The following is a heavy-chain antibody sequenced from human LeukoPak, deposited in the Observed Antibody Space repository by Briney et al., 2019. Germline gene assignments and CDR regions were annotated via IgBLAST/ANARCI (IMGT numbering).Heavy chain of an antibody. V-gene: IGHV4-59*11. J-gene: IGHJ1*01. Sequence: SETLSLTCTVSGGSISSHYWSWVRHPPGKGLEWIWYIYYSGSTNYNPSLKSRVTISLDTSKNQFSMKLSCVTAADTAVYYCARGSSWYYDSSDVEYFQDWGQGTLVTVSS. CDR2: IYYSGST. CDR1: GGSISSHY. D-gene: IGHD3-22*01. CDR3: ARGSSWYYDSSDVEYFQD.